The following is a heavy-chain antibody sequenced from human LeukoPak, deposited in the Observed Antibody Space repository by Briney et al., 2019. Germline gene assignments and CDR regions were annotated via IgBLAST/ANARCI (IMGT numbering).Heavy chain of an antibody. J-gene: IGHJ4*02. D-gene: IGHD3-22*01. CDR3: VREGDSSGYSEFDY. V-gene: IGHV1-69*05. CDR1: GGTFSSYA. Sequence: SVKVSFKASGGTFSSYAISWVRQAPGQGLEWMGGIIPIFGTANYAQKFQGRVTITTDESTSTAYMELSSLRSEDTAVYYCVREGDSSGYSEFDYWGQGTLVTVSS. CDR2: IIPIFGTA.